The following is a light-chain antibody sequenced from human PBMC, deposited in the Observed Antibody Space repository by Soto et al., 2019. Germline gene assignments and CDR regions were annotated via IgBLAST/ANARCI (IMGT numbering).Light chain of an antibody. Sequence: DIQMTQSPSSLSTSVGDRVTITCRASQTIARYLNWYQQKPGKAPKLLIYDASTLQSGVPSRFSGSGSGTDFTLTISSLQPEDFATYYCQQSYNTPMYTFGQGTKLEIK. CDR1: QTIARY. CDR3: QQSYNTPMYT. CDR2: DAS. J-gene: IGKJ2*01. V-gene: IGKV1-39*01.